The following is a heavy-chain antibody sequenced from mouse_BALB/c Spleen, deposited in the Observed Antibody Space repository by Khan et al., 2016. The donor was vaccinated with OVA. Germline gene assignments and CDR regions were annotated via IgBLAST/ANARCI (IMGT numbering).Heavy chain of an antibody. V-gene: IGHV1-85*01. Sequence: QVQLQQSGAELVKPGASVKLSCKASGYTFTSYDINWVRQRSEQGLEWIGWMFPGDGSTKYNENFKGKATLTTDKSSSTAYMQLSRLTSEDSGAYFCARGGYGWFAYWGQGTLVTVSA. CDR1: GYTFTSYD. CDR3: ARGGYGWFAY. J-gene: IGHJ3*01. D-gene: IGHD2-14*01. CDR2: MFPGDGST.